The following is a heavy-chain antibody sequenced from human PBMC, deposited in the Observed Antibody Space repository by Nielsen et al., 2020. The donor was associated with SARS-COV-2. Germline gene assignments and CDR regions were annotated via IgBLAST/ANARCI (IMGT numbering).Heavy chain of an antibody. CDR3: ARDLRGGYYYGSGSYSYYYGMDV. Sequence: RQAPGKGLEWIGSIYYSGSTYYNPSLKSRVTISVDTSKNQFSLKLSSVTAADTAVYYCARDLRGGYYYGSGSYSYYYGMDVWGQGTTVTVSS. J-gene: IGHJ6*02. CDR2: IYYSGST. D-gene: IGHD3-10*01. V-gene: IGHV4-39*02.